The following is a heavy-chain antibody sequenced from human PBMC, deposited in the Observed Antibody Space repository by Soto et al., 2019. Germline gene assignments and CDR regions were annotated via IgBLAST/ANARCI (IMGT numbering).Heavy chain of an antibody. CDR3: ARAWSDYVWGSHIFDY. V-gene: IGHV4-30-2*01. Sequence: SETLSLTCAVSGGSISSGGYSWSWIRQPPGKGLEWIGYIYHSGSTYYNPSLKSRVTISVDRSKNQFSLKLSSVTAADTAVYYCARAWSDYVWGSHIFDYWGQGTLVTVSS. CDR1: GGSISSGGYS. J-gene: IGHJ4*02. CDR2: IYHSGST. D-gene: IGHD3-16*01.